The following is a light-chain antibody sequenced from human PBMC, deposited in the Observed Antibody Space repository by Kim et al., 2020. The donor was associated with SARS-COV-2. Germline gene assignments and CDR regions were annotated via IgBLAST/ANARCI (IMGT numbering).Light chain of an antibody. J-gene: IGKJ2*03. CDR2: GES. CDR1: QCVSSI. V-gene: IGKV3-15*01. CDR3: QQYNNWPLYS. Sequence: SAGESAPPPRRGRQCVSSILAWYQQKPGQAPRPLIHGESTRGTGIPARFSGSGSGKEFTLNISSLQSEDFAVDYCQQYNNWPLYSFGQGTKLEI.